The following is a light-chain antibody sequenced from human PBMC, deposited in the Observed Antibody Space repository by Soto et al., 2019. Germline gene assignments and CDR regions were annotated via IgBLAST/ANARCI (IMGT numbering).Light chain of an antibody. CDR1: SSDVGGYDY. CDR2: DVS. CDR3: YSYAGSLYV. V-gene: IGLV2-11*01. Sequence: QSALTQPRSVSGSPGQSVTISCTGTSSDVGGYDYVSWYQQHPDKAPKLMIYDVSKRPSGVPDRFSGSKSGNTASLTISGLQAEDEADYFCYSYAGSLYVFGTGTKLTVL. J-gene: IGLJ1*01.